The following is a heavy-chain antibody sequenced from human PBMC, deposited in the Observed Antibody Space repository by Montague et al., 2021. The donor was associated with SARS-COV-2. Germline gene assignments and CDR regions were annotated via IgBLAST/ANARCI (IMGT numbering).Heavy chain of an antibody. D-gene: IGHD3-3*01. Sequence: SLRLSCAASGFTFSSYAFHWVRQAPGKGLEWGADISHEGSYKYYADSVKGRLTISRDNSKNTLYLDMNSLRAEDTALYYCARDLESTGYFDPYYYHGMDVWGQGTTGTVSS. J-gene: IGHJ6*02. V-gene: IGHV3-30*04. CDR3: ARDLESTGYFDPYYYHGMDV. CDR1: GFTFSSYA. CDR2: ISHEGSYK.